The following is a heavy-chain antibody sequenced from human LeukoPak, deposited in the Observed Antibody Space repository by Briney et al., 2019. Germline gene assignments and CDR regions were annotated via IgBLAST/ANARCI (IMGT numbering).Heavy chain of an antibody. CDR3: ARDFIAAAGSPFGY. V-gene: IGHV4-39*07. D-gene: IGHD6-13*01. CDR1: GGSISSSSSY. CDR2: IYYSGST. Sequence: SETLSLTCTVSGGSISSSSSYWGWVRQPPGKGLEWIGSIYYSGSTYYSPSLKSRVTISVDTSKSQFSLKLSSVTAADTAVYYCARDFIAAAGSPFGYWGQGTLVTVSS. J-gene: IGHJ4*02.